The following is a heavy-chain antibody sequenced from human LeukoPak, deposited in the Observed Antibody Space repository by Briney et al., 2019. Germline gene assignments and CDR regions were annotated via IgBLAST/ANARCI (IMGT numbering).Heavy chain of an antibody. V-gene: IGHV4-59*01. Sequence: TETLSLTCIVSGDSISSYYWSWIRQPPGKGLEWIGYIYYSGSTNYNPSLKSRVTISVDASKNHFSLKLSSVTAADTAVYYCARDRSLGIIDYWGQGTLVTVSS. CDR3: ARDRSLGIIDY. CDR2: IYYSGST. D-gene: IGHD3-16*01. CDR1: GDSISSYY. J-gene: IGHJ4*02.